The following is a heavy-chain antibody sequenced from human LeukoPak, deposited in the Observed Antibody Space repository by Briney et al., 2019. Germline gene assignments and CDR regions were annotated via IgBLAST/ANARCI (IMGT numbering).Heavy chain of an antibody. CDR1: GFTVSSNY. Sequence: GGSLRLSCAASGFTVSSNYMSWVRQAPGKGLEWVSSIYSGGDTFYTDSVKGRFTISRDNSKNTLYLQMNSLRAEDTAVYYCARVGSSSYYYKPYFDHWGQGTLVTVSS. V-gene: IGHV3-53*01. D-gene: IGHD3-22*01. J-gene: IGHJ4*02. CDR2: IYSGGDT. CDR3: ARVGSSSYYYKPYFDH.